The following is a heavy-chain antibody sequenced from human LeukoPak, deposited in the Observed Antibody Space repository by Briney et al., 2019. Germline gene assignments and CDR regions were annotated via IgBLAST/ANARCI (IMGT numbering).Heavy chain of an antibody. CDR2: IYYSGST. Sequence: SETLSLTCTVSGGSISNYYWSWIRQPPGKGLEWIGYIYYSGSTNYNPSLKSRVTISVDTSKNQFSLKLTSVTAADTAVYYCARDTTGTTDSETFDYWGQGTLVTVSS. J-gene: IGHJ4*02. CDR3: ARDTTGTTDSETFDY. D-gene: IGHD1-1*01. V-gene: IGHV4-59*12. CDR1: GGSISNYY.